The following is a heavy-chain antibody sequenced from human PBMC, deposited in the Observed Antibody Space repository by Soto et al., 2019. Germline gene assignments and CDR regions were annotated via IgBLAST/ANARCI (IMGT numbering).Heavy chain of an antibody. V-gene: IGHV5-51*01. D-gene: IGHD1-7*01. CDR3: ARQRITGTTGREGWFDP. Sequence: PGESLKISCKGPGYSFTSYWIGWVRQMPGKGLEWMGIIYPGDSDTRYSPSFQGQVTISADKSISTAYLQWSSLKASDTAMYYCARQRITGTTGREGWFDPWGQGTLVTVSS. CDR2: IYPGDSDT. J-gene: IGHJ5*02. CDR1: GYSFTSYW.